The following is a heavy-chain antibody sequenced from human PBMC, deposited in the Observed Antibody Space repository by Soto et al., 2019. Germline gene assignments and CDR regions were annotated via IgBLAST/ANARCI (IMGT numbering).Heavy chain of an antibody. CDR2: ISPKSGGT. D-gene: IGHD3-9*01. V-gene: IGHV1-2*02. Sequence: QVQLVQSGAEVKKPGASVKVSCEASGYNFIDFHIHWVRQAPGQGFEWMGWISPKSGGTNYAQKFEGRVTMTWDTSLNTAYMELSSLKSDDTAVYYCARPPGYISDWYYFDLWGQGTRVTVSS. CDR3: ARPPGYISDWYYFDL. CDR1: GYNFIDFH. J-gene: IGHJ4*02.